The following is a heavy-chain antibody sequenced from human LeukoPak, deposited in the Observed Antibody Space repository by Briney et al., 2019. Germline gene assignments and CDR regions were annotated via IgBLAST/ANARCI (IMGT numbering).Heavy chain of an antibody. CDR1: GGTFSSYA. Sequence: TVKVSCKASGGTFSSYAISWVRQAPGQGLEWMGGIIPIFGTANYAQKFQGRVTITADESTSTAYMELSSLRSEDTAVYYCARNGRGYSYGYYFDYWGQGTLVTVSS. D-gene: IGHD5-18*01. J-gene: IGHJ4*02. CDR3: ARNGRGYSYGYYFDY. CDR2: IIPIFGTA. V-gene: IGHV1-69*13.